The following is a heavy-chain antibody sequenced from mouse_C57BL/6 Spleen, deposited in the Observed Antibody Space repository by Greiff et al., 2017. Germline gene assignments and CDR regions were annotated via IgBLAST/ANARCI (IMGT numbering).Heavy chain of an antibody. CDR2: IRNKANGYTT. Sequence: EVQLVESGGGLVQPGGSLSLSCAASGFTFTDYYMSWVRQPPGKALEWLGFIRNKANGYTTEYNASVKGRFTISRDNSQSILYLQMNALRAEDSATYYCARGSHFDVWGTGTTVTVSS. J-gene: IGHJ1*03. V-gene: IGHV7-3*01. CDR3: ARGSHFDV. CDR1: GFTFTDYY.